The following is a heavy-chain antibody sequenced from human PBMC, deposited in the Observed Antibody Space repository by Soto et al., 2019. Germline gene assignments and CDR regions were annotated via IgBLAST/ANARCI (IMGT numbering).Heavy chain of an antibody. CDR1: GFTFSNAW. D-gene: IGHD3-16*01. V-gene: IGHV3-15*01. CDR3: NNQRSYYYSGMDV. J-gene: IGHJ6*02. Sequence: PGRSLRFSCAASGFTFSNAWMSWVRQAPGKGLEWVGRIKSKTDGGTTDYAAPVKGRFTISRYDSKNTLYLQMNSLKTEDTAVYYCNNQRSYYYSGMDVWGPGTTVTVSS. CDR2: IKSKTDGGTT.